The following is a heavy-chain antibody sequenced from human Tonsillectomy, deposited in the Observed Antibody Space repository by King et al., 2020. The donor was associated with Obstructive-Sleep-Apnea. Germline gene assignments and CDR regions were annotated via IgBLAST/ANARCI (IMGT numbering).Heavy chain of an antibody. V-gene: IGHV4-31*03. CDR2: IYYSGST. J-gene: IGHJ4*02. CDR3: AREMTVPYYFDY. D-gene: IGHD4-17*01. Sequence: QLQESGPGLVKPSQTLSLTCTVSGGSISSGGYYWGWIRQHPGKGLEWIGYIYYSGSTYYNPSLKSRVTISVDTSKNQFSLKRSSVTAADTAVYYCAREMTVPYYFDYWGQGTLVTVSS. CDR1: GGSISSGGYY.